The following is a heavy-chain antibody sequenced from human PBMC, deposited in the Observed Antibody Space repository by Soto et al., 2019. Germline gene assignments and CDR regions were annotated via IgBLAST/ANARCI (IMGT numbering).Heavy chain of an antibody. J-gene: IGHJ6*02. CDR2: IIPIFGTA. CDR1: GGTFSSYA. V-gene: IGHV1-69*01. Sequence: QVQLVQSGAEVKKPGSSVKVSCKASGGTFSSYAISWVRQAPGHGLELMGGIIPIFGTANYSQKFQGRVTITADESTSTAYMEVSSLRSEDTAVYYCARDRERYCTNGVCHERGYSSGMDVWGQGTTVTVSS. D-gene: IGHD2-8*01. CDR3: ARDRERYCTNGVCHERGYSSGMDV.